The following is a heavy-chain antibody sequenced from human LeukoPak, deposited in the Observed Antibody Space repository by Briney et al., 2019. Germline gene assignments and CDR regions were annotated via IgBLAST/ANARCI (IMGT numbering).Heavy chain of an antibody. Sequence: PGGSLRLSCSASGFTFRSFWMTWVRQAPGKGLELVANIKEDGSDANYVDAVKGRFTISRDNAKDSLYLQMNSVRPEDTAVYYCARDIPYGLSYFDYWGQGTLVTAST. CDR1: GFTFRSFW. CDR2: IKEDGSDA. J-gene: IGHJ4*02. V-gene: IGHV3-7*04. CDR3: ARDIPYGLSYFDY. D-gene: IGHD2-2*02.